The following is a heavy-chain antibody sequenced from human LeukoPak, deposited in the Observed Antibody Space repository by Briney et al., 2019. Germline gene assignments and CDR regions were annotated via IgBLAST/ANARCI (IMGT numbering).Heavy chain of an antibody. CDR3: ARGKYYITMVRGVIIPIDY. CDR2: INHSGST. Sequence: SETLSLTCAVYGGSFSGYYWSWIRQPPGKGLEWIEEINHSGSTNYNPSLKSRVTISVDTSKNQFSLKLSSVTAADTAVYYCARGKYYITMVRGVIIPIDYWGQGTLVTVSS. CDR1: GGSFSGYY. V-gene: IGHV4-34*01. J-gene: IGHJ4*02. D-gene: IGHD3-10*01.